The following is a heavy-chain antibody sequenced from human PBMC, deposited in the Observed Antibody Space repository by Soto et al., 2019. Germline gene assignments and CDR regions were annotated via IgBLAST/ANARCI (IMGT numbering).Heavy chain of an antibody. Sequence: QLQLQESGSGLVKPSQTLSLNCAVSGVSISDGGYSWSWIRQPPGKGLEWIGYTHASGDPYYNPSLLCRVTLSVDGSRNQFSLNLRSMTAADTAVYYCARSPFYGSKSNFDYWGQGTLVSVSS. J-gene: IGHJ4*02. CDR1: GVSISDGGYS. CDR3: ARSPFYGSKSNFDY. D-gene: IGHD3-10*01. V-gene: IGHV4-30-2*01. CDR2: THASGDP.